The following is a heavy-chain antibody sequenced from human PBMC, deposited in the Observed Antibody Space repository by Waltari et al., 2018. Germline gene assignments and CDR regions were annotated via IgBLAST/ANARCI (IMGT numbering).Heavy chain of an antibody. D-gene: IGHD2-15*01. CDR1: GGTFSIYA. CDR3: AREEGDCSGGSCQDY. V-gene: IGHV1-2*06. Sequence: QVQLVQSGAEVKKPGSSVKVSCKASGGTFSIYAISWVRQAPGQGLEWMGRINPTSGGTNYAQKFQGRVTMTRDTSISTAYMELSRLRSDDTAVYYCAREEGDCSGGSCQDYWGQGTLVTVSS. CDR2: INPTSGGT. J-gene: IGHJ4*02.